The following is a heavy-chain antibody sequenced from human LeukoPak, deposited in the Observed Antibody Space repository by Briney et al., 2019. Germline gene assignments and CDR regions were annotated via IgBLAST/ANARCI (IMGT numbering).Heavy chain of an antibody. Sequence: VRXXXXXGXXWVXVIYSGGSTYYADSVKGRFTISRDNSKNTLYLQMNSLRAEDTAVYYCARSRTTAKGSYYFDYWGQGTLVTVSS. CDR3: ARSRTTAKGSYYFDY. J-gene: IGHJ4*02. CDR2: IYSGGST. V-gene: IGHV3-53*01. D-gene: IGHD1-7*01.